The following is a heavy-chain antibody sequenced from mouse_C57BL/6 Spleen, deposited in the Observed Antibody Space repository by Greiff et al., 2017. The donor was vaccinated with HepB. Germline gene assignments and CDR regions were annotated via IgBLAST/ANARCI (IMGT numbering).Heavy chain of an antibody. J-gene: IGHJ3*01. D-gene: IGHD2-4*01. CDR2: IDPSDSYT. CDR1: GYTFTSYW. Sequence: VQLQQPGAELVMPGASVKLSCKASGYTFTSYWMHWVKQRPGQGLEWIGEIDPSDSYTNYNQKFKGKSTLTVDKSSSTAYMQLSSLTSEDSAVYYCARRGITPAGFAYWGQGTLVTVSA. V-gene: IGHV1-69*01. CDR3: ARRGITPAGFAY.